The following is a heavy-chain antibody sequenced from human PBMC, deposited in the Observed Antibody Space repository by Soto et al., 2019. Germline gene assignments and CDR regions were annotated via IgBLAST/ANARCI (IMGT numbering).Heavy chain of an antibody. CDR3: AKDPNGDYVGAFDS. J-gene: IGHJ4*02. CDR2: IRSKAYGATA. CDR1: GFRFGEYA. Sequence: PGGSLRLSCTGSGFRFGEYAMSWFRQAPGKGPEWVGVIRSKAYGATAEYAASVKGRFTISRHDSDSIVYLHMNSLRADDTAVYYCAKDPNGDYVGAFDSWGQGTLVTVSS. D-gene: IGHD4-17*01. V-gene: IGHV3-49*03.